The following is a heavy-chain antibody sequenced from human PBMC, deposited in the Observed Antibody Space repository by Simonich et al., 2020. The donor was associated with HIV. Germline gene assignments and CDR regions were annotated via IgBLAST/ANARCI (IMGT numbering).Heavy chain of an antibody. CDR3: ARVWGGDYSALQY. Sequence: EVQLVESGGGLVQPGGSLRLSCAASGFTFTRYEMNWVRQAPGKGLEWVSYMSSRDSTIYYADSVKGRFTISRDNAKNSLYLQMNSLRPEDTAVYYCARVWGGDYSALQYWGQGTLVTVSS. CDR2: MSSRDSTI. CDR1: GFTFTRYE. D-gene: IGHD7-27*01. V-gene: IGHV3-48*03. J-gene: IGHJ1*01.